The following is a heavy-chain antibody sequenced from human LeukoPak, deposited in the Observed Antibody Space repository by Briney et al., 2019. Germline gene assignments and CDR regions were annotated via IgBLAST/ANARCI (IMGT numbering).Heavy chain of an antibody. Sequence: AGSLTLSGAASGFTFSSYEMNWVRQAPGKGLEWVSYTSSSGSTIYYADSVKGRFTISRDNAKNSLYLQMNSLRAEDTALYYCARSYCSGGSCYPPYYWGQGTLVSVSS. D-gene: IGHD2-15*01. J-gene: IGHJ4*02. CDR2: TSSSGSTI. CDR3: ARSYCSGGSCYPPYY. V-gene: IGHV3-48*03. CDR1: GFTFSSYE.